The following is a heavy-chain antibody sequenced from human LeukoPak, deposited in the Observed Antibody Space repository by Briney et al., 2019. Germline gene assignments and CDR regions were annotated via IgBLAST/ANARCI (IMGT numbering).Heavy chain of an antibody. CDR1: GGDVSSTAYY. CDR2: IFYTGNT. Sequence: PSETLSLTCSVSGGDVSSTAYYWVWIRQSPTKGLEWIGNIFYTGNTYYNPSLKSRVTISADTSKNHFSLKLSSVTAADTAVYYCARRHFFDSSGFYYEDFDYWGQGTLVTVSS. D-gene: IGHD3-22*01. V-gene: IGHV4-39*02. CDR3: ARRHFFDSSGFYYEDFDY. J-gene: IGHJ4*02.